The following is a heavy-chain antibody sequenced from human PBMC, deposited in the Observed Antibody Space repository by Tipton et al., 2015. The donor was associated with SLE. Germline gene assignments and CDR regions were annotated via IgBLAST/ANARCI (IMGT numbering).Heavy chain of an antibody. CDR1: RGSIYSYS. D-gene: IGHD3-22*01. CDR3: ARGRGSSGLDY. V-gene: IGHV4-59*12. CDR2: IYYSGTT. J-gene: IGHJ4*02. Sequence: TLSLTCTVSRGSIYSYSWSWIRQPPGKGLEWIGYIYYSGTTNYNPSLKSRVTISIDTSKNQFSLKLSSVTAADTAVYYCARGRGSSGLDYWGQGTLVTVSS.